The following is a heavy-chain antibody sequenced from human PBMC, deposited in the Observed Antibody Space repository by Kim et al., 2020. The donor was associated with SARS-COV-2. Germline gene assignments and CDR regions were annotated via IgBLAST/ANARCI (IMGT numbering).Heavy chain of an antibody. CDR2: IKYKTDSGTT. D-gene: IGHD3-10*01. CDR1: GFTLSNAW. CDR3: WFRELLQYYYYGMDV. J-gene: IGHJ6*02. V-gene: IGHV3-15*01. Sequence: GGSLRLSCAASGFTLSNAWMSWVRQAPGKGLEWVGRIKYKTDSGTTDYAAPVKCRFTIARDDSKHTLYLQMNSLKTEDTAVYYSWFRELLQYYYYGMDVWGQGTTVTVSS.